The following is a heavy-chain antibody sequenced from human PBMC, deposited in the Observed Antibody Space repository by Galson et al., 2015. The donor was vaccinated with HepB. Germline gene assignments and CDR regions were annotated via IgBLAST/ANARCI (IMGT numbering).Heavy chain of an antibody. J-gene: IGHJ5*02. CDR2: IRSKANSYAT. D-gene: IGHD4-17*01. Sequence: SLRLSCAASGFTFSGSAMHWVRQASGKGLEWVGRIRSKANSYATAYAASVKGRFTISRDDSKNTAYLQMNSLKTEDTAVYYCTRRADYGDYRFDPWGQGTLVTVSS. V-gene: IGHV3-73*01. CDR3: TRRADYGDYRFDP. CDR1: GFTFSGSA.